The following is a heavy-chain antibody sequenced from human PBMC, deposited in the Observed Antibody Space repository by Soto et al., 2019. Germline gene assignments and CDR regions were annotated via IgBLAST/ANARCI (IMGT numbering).Heavy chain of an antibody. J-gene: IGHJ4*02. CDR3: ARLDLKPRIELGYFDY. D-gene: IGHD1-7*01. Sequence: SETLSLTCTVSGGSISSSSYYWGWIRQPPGKGLEWIGSIYYSGSTYYNPSLKSRVTISVDTSKNQFSLKLSSVTAADTAVYYCARLDLKPRIELGYFDYWGQGTLVTVSS. CDR1: GGSISSSSYY. CDR2: IYYSGST. V-gene: IGHV4-39*01.